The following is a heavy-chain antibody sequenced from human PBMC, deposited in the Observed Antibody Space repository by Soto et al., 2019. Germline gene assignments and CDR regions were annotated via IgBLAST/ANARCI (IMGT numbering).Heavy chain of an antibody. V-gene: IGHV4-39*02. J-gene: IGHJ4*02. Sequence: SETLSLTCTVSGDSVSNSGYYWGWIRQSPGKRLEWIGSVSFSGSKYYNPSLRSRVTFSVDTSKTLISLKLRSVTAADTAVYYCARESYNWNYDYWGQGSPVTVSS. D-gene: IGHD1-20*01. CDR3: ARESYNWNYDY. CDR1: GDSVSNSGYY. CDR2: VSFSGSK.